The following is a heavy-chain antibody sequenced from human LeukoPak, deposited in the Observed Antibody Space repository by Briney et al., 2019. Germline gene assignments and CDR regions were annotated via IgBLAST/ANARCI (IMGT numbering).Heavy chain of an antibody. CDR2: INHSGST. Sequence: SETLSLTCAVYGGSFSGYYWSWIRQPPGKGLEWIGEINHSGSTNYNPSPKSRVTISVDTSKNQFSLKLSSVTAADTAVYYCAREHIVVVTGFDYWGQGTLVTVSS. D-gene: IGHD2-21*02. V-gene: IGHV4-34*01. CDR1: GGSFSGYY. CDR3: AREHIVVVTGFDY. J-gene: IGHJ4*02.